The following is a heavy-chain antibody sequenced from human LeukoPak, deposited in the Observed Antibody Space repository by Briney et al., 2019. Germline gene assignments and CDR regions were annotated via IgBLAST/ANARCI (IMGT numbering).Heavy chain of an antibody. V-gene: IGHV3-48*03. CDR3: ARGGSSTSCLDY. J-gene: IGHJ4*02. CDR2: ISSSGSTI. Sequence: GGSLRLSCAASGFTFSGYEMNWVRQAPGKGLEWVSYISSSGSTIYYADSVKGRFTISRDNAKNSLYLQMNSLRAEDTAVYYCARGGSSTSCLDYWGQGTLVTVSS. D-gene: IGHD2-2*01. CDR1: GFTFSGYE.